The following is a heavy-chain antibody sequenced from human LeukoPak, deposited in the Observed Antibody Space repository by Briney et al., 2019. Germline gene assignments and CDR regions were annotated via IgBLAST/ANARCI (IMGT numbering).Heavy chain of an antibody. CDR3: AREGEGQLNWFDP. V-gene: IGHV4-4*09. D-gene: IGHD1-1*01. Sequence: PSETLSLTCTVSGGSISSYYWSWIRQPPGKVLEWIGYIYTSGRTNYNPSLTSRVTISVDTSKNQFSLKLSSVTAADTAVYYCAREGEGQLNWFDPWGQGTLVTVSS. CDR2: IYTSGRT. CDR1: GGSISSYY. J-gene: IGHJ5*02.